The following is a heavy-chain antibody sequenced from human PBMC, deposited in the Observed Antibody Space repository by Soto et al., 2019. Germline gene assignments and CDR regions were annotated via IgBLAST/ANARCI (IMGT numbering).Heavy chain of an antibody. Sequence: QLHLQESGPGLVKPSETLSLTCFVSGGSISSGDFYWDWVRQSPGKGLEWIGSIYRSGSTYYSSSLKSRVTIPVDTSKNLFSLNVTSVTAADTAVYYCAIHALVPAPADWGHGTQVTVSS. CDR3: AIHALVPAPAD. V-gene: IGHV4-39*01. J-gene: IGHJ4*01. CDR1: GGSISSGDFY. CDR2: IYRSGST.